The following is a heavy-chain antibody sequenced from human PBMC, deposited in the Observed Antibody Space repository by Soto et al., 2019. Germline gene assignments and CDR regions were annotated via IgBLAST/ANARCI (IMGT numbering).Heavy chain of an antibody. D-gene: IGHD3-22*01. Sequence: EVQLVESGGGVVQPGGSLRLSCAASGFTFTHYWMHWVRQVPGKGLVWVSRINNDGTATNYADSVKGRFTSSRNNAKNTVYLQMTSLRADDTAVYYCASLTTQADFFDLWGRGTLVTVSS. V-gene: IGHV3-74*01. CDR3: ASLTTQADFFDL. CDR2: INNDGTAT. J-gene: IGHJ2*01. CDR1: GFTFTHYW.